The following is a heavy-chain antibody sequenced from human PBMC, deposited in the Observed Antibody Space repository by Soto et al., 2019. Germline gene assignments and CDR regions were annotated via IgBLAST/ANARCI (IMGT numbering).Heavy chain of an antibody. CDR3: ARHGSF. Sequence: SETLSLTCTVSGVSISGTSYYWGWIRQTPAKGLEWIGTIYYSGETFYNPSLKSRVTISIDASKNHFSLNLTSVTAADTAIYYCARHGSFWGQGALVTVSS. CDR1: GVSISGTSYY. D-gene: IGHD3-16*02. V-gene: IGHV4-39*01. CDR2: IYYSGET. J-gene: IGHJ1*01.